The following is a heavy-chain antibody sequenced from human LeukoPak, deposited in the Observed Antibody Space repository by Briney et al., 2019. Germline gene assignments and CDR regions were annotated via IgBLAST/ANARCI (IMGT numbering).Heavy chain of an antibody. J-gene: IGHJ6*03. CDR1: GFTFSSHG. D-gene: IGHD3-9*01. V-gene: IGHV3-23*01. CDR2: ISGSGGSS. Sequence: GGSLRLSRAASGFTFSSHGMSWVRQARGKGLEWVSAISGSGGSSFYADSVKGRFTISRDNSKNTMYLQMNCLRAEDTAVYYCAKCILTGYYKGYMDVWGKGTTVTISS. CDR3: AKCILTGYYKGYMDV.